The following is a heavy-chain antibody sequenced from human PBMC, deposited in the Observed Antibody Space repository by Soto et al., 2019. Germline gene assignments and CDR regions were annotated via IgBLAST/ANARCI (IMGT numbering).Heavy chain of an antibody. D-gene: IGHD6-13*01. CDR2: INHSGST. CDR1: GGSFSGYY. Sequence: SETLSLTCAVYGGSFSGYYWSWIRQPPGKGLEWIGEINHSGSTNYNPSLKSRVTISVDTSKNQFSLKLSSVTAADTAVYYCARGRGGISRIRNWCDPWGQGTLVTVSS. J-gene: IGHJ5*02. V-gene: IGHV4-34*01. CDR3: ARGRGGISRIRNWCDP.